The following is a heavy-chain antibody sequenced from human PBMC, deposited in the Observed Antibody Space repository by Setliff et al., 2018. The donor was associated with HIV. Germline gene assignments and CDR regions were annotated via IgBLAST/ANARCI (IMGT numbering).Heavy chain of an antibody. V-gene: IGHV1-2*02. CDR1: GYTFTGYY. CDR2: INPNSGGT. Sequence: ASVKVSCKASGYTFTGYYMHWVRQAPGQGLEWMGWINPNSGGTNYAQKSQGRVTMTRDTSISTAYMELSRLRSDDTAVYYCARVSGYSSGWYAFAPSKAAFDIWGQGTMVTVSS. J-gene: IGHJ3*02. CDR3: ARVSGYSSGWYAFAPSKAAFDI. D-gene: IGHD6-19*01.